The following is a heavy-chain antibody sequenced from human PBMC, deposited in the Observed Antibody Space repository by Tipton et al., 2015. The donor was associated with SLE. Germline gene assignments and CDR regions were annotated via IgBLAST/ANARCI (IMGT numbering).Heavy chain of an antibody. V-gene: IGHV5-51*03. Sequence: QLVQSGAEVKKPGESLKISCKGSGYSFTSYWIGWVRQMPGKGLEWMGIIYPGDSDTRYSPSFQGQVTISADKSISTAYLQWSSLKASDTAMYYCARLGRYCSGGSCYGYYFDYWGQGTLVTVSS. D-gene: IGHD2-15*01. CDR1: GYSFTSYW. J-gene: IGHJ4*02. CDR2: IYPGDSDT. CDR3: ARLGRYCSGGSCYGYYFDY.